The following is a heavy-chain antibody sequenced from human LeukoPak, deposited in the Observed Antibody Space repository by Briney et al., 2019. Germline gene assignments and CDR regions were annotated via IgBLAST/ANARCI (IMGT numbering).Heavy chain of an antibody. D-gene: IGHD3-3*01. CDR3: TRDRSRVEDD. V-gene: IGHV3-7*01. Sequence: GGSLRLSCAASGFTFSGHWMSWVRQAPGKGLEWVANINQGGSDKYYVDSVKGRFTISRDNANNLLYLQMNSLRGEDTAVYYCTRDRSRVEDDWGQGTLVTVAS. CDR2: INQGGSDK. J-gene: IGHJ4*02. CDR1: GFTFSGHW.